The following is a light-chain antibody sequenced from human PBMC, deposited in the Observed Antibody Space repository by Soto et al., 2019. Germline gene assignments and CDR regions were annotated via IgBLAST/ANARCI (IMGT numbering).Light chain of an antibody. V-gene: IGKV3-15*01. J-gene: IGKJ2*01. Sequence: EIVMTQSPATLSVSPGDRATVSCRASQTITSNLAWYQQKPGQAPRLLTHGASTRATGVPARFSGSGSGTEFTLTISSLQSEDFAVYYCQQYHNWPPQYTFGQGTKLQI. CDR3: QQYHNWPPQYT. CDR1: QTITSN. CDR2: GAS.